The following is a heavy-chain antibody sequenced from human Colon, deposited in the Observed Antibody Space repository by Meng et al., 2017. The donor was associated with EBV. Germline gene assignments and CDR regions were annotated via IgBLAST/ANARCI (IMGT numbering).Heavy chain of an antibody. D-gene: IGHD3-10*01. Sequence: QLQRREPGPGMAKPCETLSLTCTVSGGSISSNGYYWDWVRQPPGKGLEWIGAIYHSGSTSYNPSLQSRVTMFVDTSKNQFSLMLTSVTATDTAVYYCARRRGGSGRDCWGQGTLVTVSS. V-gene: IGHV4-39*01. CDR2: IYHSGST. J-gene: IGHJ4*02. CDR1: GGSISSNGYY. CDR3: ARRRGGSGRDC.